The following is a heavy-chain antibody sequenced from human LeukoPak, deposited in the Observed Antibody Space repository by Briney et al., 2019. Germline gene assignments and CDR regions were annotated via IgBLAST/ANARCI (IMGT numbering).Heavy chain of an antibody. CDR2: ISAYNGNT. Sequence: ASVKVSCKASGYTFTSYGISWVRQAPGQGLEWMGWISAYNGNTNYAQKLQGRVTMTTDTSTSTVYMELRSLRSDDTAVYYCARGGLLGYDSSGYSDYWGQGTLVTVSS. V-gene: IGHV1-18*01. CDR3: ARGGLLGYDSSGYSDY. J-gene: IGHJ4*02. D-gene: IGHD3-22*01. CDR1: GYTFTSYG.